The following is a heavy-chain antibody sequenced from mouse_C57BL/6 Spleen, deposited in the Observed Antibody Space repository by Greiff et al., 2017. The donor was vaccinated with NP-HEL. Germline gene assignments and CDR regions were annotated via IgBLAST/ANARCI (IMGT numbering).Heavy chain of an antibody. CDR3: ARHRGDYYDAMDY. Sequence: VQVVESGPGLVAPSQSLSITCTVSGFSLTSYGVHWVRQPPGKGLEWLVVIWSDGSTTYNSALKSRLSISKDNSKSQVFLKMNSLQTDDTAMYYCARHRGDYYDAMDYWGQGTSVTVSS. V-gene: IGHV2-6-1*01. CDR1: GFSLTSYG. CDR2: IWSDGST. D-gene: IGHD2-4*01. J-gene: IGHJ4*01.